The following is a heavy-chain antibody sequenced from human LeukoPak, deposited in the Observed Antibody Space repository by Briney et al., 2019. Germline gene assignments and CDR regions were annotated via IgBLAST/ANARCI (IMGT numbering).Heavy chain of an antibody. V-gene: IGHV3-53*05. CDR3: ARGFGRWLQLEYFQH. J-gene: IGHJ1*01. Sequence: PGGSLRLSCAASGFTVSSNYMSWVRQAPGKGLEWVSVIYSGGSTYYAGSVKGRFTISRDNSKNTLYLQMNSLRAEDTAVYYCARGFGRWLQLEYFQHWGQGTLVTVSS. CDR2: IYSGGST. CDR1: GFTVSSNY. D-gene: IGHD5-24*01.